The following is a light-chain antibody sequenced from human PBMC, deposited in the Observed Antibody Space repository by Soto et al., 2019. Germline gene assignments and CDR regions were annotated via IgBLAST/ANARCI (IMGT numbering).Light chain of an antibody. CDR2: EVS. CDR1: SSDVGGYNY. J-gene: IGLJ2*01. V-gene: IGLV2-8*01. CDR3: SSYAGSNNVV. Sequence: QSALTQPPSASGPLGQSVTISCTGTSSDVGGYNYVSWYQQHPGKAPKFMIYEVSKRPSGVPDRFSGSKSGNTASLTVSGLQAEDEADYYCSSYAGSNNVVFGGGTKVTVL.